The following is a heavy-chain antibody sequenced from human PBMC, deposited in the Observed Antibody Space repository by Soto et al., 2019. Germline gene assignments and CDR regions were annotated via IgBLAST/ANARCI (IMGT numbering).Heavy chain of an antibody. V-gene: IGHV4-4*02. D-gene: IGHD3-22*01. CDR1: GGSISSSNW. J-gene: IGHJ4*02. CDR3: AVNTYYYDSSGYSYYFDY. Sequence: SETLSLTCAVSGGSISSSNWWRRVRQPPGKRLEWIGEIYHSGSTNYNPSLKSRVTISVDKSKNQFSLKLSSVTAADTAVYYCAVNTYYYDSSGYSYYFDYWGQGTLVTVSS. CDR2: IYHSGST.